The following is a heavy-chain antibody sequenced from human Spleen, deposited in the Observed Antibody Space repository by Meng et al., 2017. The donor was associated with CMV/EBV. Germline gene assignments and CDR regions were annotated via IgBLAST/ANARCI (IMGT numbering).Heavy chain of an antibody. CDR3: ARCPSSHSSASSASCSWFDP. D-gene: IGHD2-15*01. Sequence: SVKVSCKASGSTLTNYTIAWVRQAPGQGLEWMGGIIPKFRAANYGRKFQGRVTITTDESTRTGYLELRNLRSEDTALYYCARCPSSHSSASSASCSWFDPWGQGTLVTVSS. J-gene: IGHJ5*02. V-gene: IGHV1-69*05. CDR1: GSTLTNYT. CDR2: IIPKFRAA.